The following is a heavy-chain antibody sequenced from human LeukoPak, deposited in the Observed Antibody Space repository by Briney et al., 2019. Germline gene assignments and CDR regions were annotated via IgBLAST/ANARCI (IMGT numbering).Heavy chain of an antibody. CDR3: ARLLDSGGYSLSVLRY. CDR2: ISYDGSNK. D-gene: IGHD3-22*01. J-gene: IGHJ4*02. V-gene: IGHV3-33*01. CDR1: GFTFGRYG. Sequence: GGSLRLSCAASGFTFGRYGMHWVRQAPGKGLEWVALISYDGSNKYYADSVKGRFTISRDNSKNTLYLQMNSLRAEDTAVYYCARLLDSGGYSLSVLRYWGQGTLVTVS.